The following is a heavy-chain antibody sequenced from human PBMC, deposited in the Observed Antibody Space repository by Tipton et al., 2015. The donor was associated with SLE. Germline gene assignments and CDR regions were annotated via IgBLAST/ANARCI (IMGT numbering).Heavy chain of an antibody. Sequence: TLSLTCAVSGYSISSGYYWGWFRQPPGKGLEWIGSIYHSGSTYYNPSLKSRVTISVDTSKNQFSLKLSSVTAADTAVYYCARGGIADPFDYWGQGTLVTVSS. D-gene: IGHD6-13*01. J-gene: IGHJ4*02. CDR2: IYHSGST. CDR1: GYSISSGYY. V-gene: IGHV4-38-2*01. CDR3: ARGGIADPFDY.